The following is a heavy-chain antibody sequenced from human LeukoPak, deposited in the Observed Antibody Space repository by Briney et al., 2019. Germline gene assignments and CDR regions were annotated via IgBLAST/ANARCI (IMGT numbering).Heavy chain of an antibody. J-gene: IGHJ4*02. CDR1: GFTFSSYA. V-gene: IGHV3-23*01. CDR3: AKVGGGEDSSGWFCFDD. Sequence: GGSLRLSCAASGFTFSSYAMSWVRQAPGKGLEWVSAISGSGGSTYYADSVKGRFTISRDNSKNSLYLQMNSLRAEDTALYYCAKVGGGEDSSGWFCFDDWGQGTLVTVSS. D-gene: IGHD6-19*01. CDR2: ISGSGGST.